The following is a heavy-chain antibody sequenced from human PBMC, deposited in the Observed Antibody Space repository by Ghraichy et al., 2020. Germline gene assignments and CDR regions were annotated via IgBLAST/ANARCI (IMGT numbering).Heavy chain of an antibody. J-gene: IGHJ4*02. D-gene: IGHD3-16*01. V-gene: IGHV3-74*01. Sequence: LTCVASGFTFSSHWMHWVRQAPGKGLVWVSRITSDGSGSNYADSVKGRFTISRDNAKNTLYLQMNSLRAEDTAVYYCARFLVSYGDYWGQGTLVTVSS. CDR3: ARFLVSYGDY. CDR1: GFTFSSHW. CDR2: ITSDGSGS.